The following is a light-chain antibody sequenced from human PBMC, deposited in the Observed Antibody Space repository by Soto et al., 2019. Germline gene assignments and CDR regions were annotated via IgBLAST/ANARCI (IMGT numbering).Light chain of an antibody. CDR2: GAS. J-gene: IGKJ2*01. CDR3: QQYDSSPLYT. CDR1: QSVSSSY. V-gene: IGKV3-20*01. Sequence: EIVLTQSPGTLSLSPGERATLSCRASQSVSSSYLAWYQQKPGQAHRLLIYGASSRATGIPDRFSGSGSGTDFTLTISRLEPEDCAVYYCQQYDSSPLYTFGQGTKLEIK.